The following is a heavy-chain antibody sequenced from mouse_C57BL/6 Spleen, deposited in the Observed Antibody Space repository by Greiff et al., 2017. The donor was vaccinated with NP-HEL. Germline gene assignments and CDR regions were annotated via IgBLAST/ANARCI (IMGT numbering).Heavy chain of an antibody. CDR2: ISSGGSYT. J-gene: IGHJ3*01. CDR1: GFTFSSYG. CDR3: ARGGRKGAWFAY. V-gene: IGHV5-6*01. Sequence: EVKLVESGGDLVKPGGSLKLSCAASGFTFSSYGMSWVRQTPDKRLEWVATISSGGSYTYYPDSVKGRFTISRDNAKNTLYLQMSSLKSEDTAMYYCARGGRKGAWFAYWGQGTLVTVSA.